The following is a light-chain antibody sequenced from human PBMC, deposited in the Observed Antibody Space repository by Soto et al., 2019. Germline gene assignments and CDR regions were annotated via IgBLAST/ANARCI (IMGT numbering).Light chain of an antibody. V-gene: IGKV1-8*01. CDR2: AAS. J-gene: IGKJ4*02. Sequence: AIRMTQSPSSLSASTGDRVTITCRASQGISSYLAWYQQKPGKAPKLLIYAASTLQSGVPSRFSGSGSGIDFTLTISCLQSEDFATYYCQQCYSYPPRTFGGGTKVDIK. CDR1: QGISSY. CDR3: QQCYSYPPRT.